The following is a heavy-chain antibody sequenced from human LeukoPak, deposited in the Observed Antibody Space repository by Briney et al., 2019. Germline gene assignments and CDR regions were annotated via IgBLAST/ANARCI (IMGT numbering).Heavy chain of an antibody. CDR1: GFTFSDYY. D-gene: IGHD6-13*01. J-gene: IGHJ4*02. V-gene: IGHV3-11*04. CDR3: APWEGTYSSSWYDY. Sequence: GGSLGLSCAASGFTFSDYYMSWIRQAPGKGLEWVSYISSSGSTIYYADSVKGRFTISRDNAKNSLYLQMNSLRAEDTAVYYCAPWEGTYSSSWYDYWGQGTLVTVSS. CDR2: ISSSGSTI.